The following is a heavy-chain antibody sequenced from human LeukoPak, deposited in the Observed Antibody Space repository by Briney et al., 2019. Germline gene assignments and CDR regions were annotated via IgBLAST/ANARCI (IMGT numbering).Heavy chain of an antibody. J-gene: IGHJ4*02. Sequence: SETLSLTCTVSGGSISSGDYYWSWIRQPPGKGLEWIGYIYYSGSTYYNPSLKSRVTISVDTSKNQFSLKLSSVTAADTAVYYCARVTSGGGYLNWGQGTLVTVSS. CDR1: GGSISSGDYY. CDR3: ARVTSGGGYLN. CDR2: IYYSGST. D-gene: IGHD2-8*02. V-gene: IGHV4-30-4*01.